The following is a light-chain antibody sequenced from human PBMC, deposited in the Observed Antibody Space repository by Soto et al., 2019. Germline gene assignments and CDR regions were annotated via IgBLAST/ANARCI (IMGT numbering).Light chain of an antibody. J-gene: IGKJ1*01. V-gene: IGKV3-15*01. Sequence: EIVMTQSPATLSVSPGERATLSCRASQSVTTNLAWYQQKPGRAPSLLIYGASTRATGIPARFSGGGSGTEFTLTISSLQSEDFAVYYCQQYETFSGTFGPGTKVEI. CDR2: GAS. CDR3: QQYETFSGT. CDR1: QSVTTN.